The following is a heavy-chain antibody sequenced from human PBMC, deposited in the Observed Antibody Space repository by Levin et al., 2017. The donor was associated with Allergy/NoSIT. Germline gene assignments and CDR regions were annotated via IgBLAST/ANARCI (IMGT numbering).Heavy chain of an antibody. J-gene: IGHJ4*02. D-gene: IGHD2-15*01. V-gene: IGHV3-9*01. CDR1: GFTFDDYA. CDR2: IRWNGNII. CDR3: VKETDSHPCSFDY. Sequence: GGSLRLSCVASGFTFDDYAMHWVRQAPGKGLEWVSGIRWNGNIINYGDSVKGRFTISRDNAKNSLYLQMDSLRAEDTALYYCVKETDSHPCSFDYWGQGTLVTVSS.